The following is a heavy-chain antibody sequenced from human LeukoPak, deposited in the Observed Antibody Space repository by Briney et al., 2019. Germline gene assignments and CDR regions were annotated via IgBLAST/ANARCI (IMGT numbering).Heavy chain of an antibody. CDR3: AKDWCGRGDYCYYYYYYMDV. CDR2: INSDGSST. J-gene: IGHJ6*03. D-gene: IGHD4-17*01. V-gene: IGHV3-74*01. Sequence: PGRSLRPSCAASGFTFSIFWMHWVRRAPGKGPVWVSRINSDGSSTDYADSVKGRFTISRDNAKNTLYLQMNSLRTEGTAVYYCAKDWCGRGDYCYYYYYYMDVWGKGTTVTVSS. CDR1: GFTFSIFW.